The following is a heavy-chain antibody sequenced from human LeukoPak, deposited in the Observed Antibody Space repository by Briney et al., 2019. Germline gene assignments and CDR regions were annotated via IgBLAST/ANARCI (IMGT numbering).Heavy chain of an antibody. V-gene: IGHV3-23*01. CDR2: ISGSGGST. CDR1: GFTFSSYA. CDR3: ARVSEEDIVATADY. D-gene: IGHD5-12*01. Sequence: PGGSLRLSCAASGFTFSSYAMSWVRQAPGKGLEWVSAISGSGGSTYYADSVKGRFTISRDNSKNTLYLQMNSLRAEDTAVYYCARVSEEDIVATADYWGQGTLVTVSS. J-gene: IGHJ4*02.